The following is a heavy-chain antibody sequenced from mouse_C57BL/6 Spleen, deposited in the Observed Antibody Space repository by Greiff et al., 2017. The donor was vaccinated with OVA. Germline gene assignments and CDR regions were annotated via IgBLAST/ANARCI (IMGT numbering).Heavy chain of an antibody. CDR3: ARLGGTIEGDYFDY. J-gene: IGHJ2*01. Sequence: EVQLQQSGPELVKPGASVKMSCKASGYTFPDYNMHWVKQSHGKSLEWIGYINPNNGGTSYNQKFKGKATLTVNKSSSTAYMELRSLTSEDSAVYYCARLGGTIEGDYFDYWGQGTTLTVSS. CDR2: INPNNGGT. CDR1: GYTFPDYN. V-gene: IGHV1-22*01. D-gene: IGHD3-3*01.